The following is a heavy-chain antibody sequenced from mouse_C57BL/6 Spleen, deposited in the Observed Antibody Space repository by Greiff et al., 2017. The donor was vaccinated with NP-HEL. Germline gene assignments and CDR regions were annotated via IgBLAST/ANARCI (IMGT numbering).Heavy chain of an antibody. V-gene: IGHV1-81*01. D-gene: IGHD1-1*01. CDR3: SRYYYGSSYYAMDY. CDR1: GYTFTSYG. J-gene: IGHJ4*01. Sequence: VQLQQSGAELARPGASVKLSCKASGYTFTSYGISWVKQRTGQGLEWIGEIYPRSGNTYYNEQFKGKATLTADKSYSTAYMELRSLTSEDSAVYFCSRYYYGSSYYAMDYWGQGTSVTVSS. CDR2: IYPRSGNT.